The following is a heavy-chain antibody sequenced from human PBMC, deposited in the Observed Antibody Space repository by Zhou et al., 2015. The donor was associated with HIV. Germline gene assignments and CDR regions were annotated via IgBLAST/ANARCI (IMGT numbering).Heavy chain of an antibody. CDR1: GGTFSSYA. D-gene: IGHD1-1*01. Sequence: QVQLVQSGAEVKKPGSSVKVSCKASGGTFSSYAISWVRQAPGQGLEWMGGIIPIFGTANYAQKFQGRVTITADESTSTAYMELSSLRSEDTAVYYCASTVLRTGTRRGQVSYYYGMDVWGQGTTGHRLL. CDR3: ASTVLRTGTRRGQVSYYYGMDV. V-gene: IGHV1-69*01. J-gene: IGHJ6*02. CDR2: IIPIFGTA.